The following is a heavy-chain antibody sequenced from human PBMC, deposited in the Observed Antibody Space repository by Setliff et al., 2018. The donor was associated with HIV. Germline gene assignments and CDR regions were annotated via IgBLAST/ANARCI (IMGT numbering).Heavy chain of an antibody. CDR3: AKNMPSGDPFEY. D-gene: IGHD7-27*01. J-gene: IGHJ4*02. CDR2: IYDGGTT. V-gene: IGHV3-48*03. CDR1: GFTFSSYE. Sequence: PGGSLRLSCAASGFTFSSYEMNWVRQAPGKGLEWLSYIIYDGGTTYYGDSVKGRFSISRDYSKNTLYLQMNSLRAEDTAMYYCAKNMPSGDPFEYWGQGTLVTVSS.